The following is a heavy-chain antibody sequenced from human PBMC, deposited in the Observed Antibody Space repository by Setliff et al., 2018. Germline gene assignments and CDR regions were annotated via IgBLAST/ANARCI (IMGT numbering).Heavy chain of an antibody. CDR1: GYTFTDYY. D-gene: IGHD3-10*01. J-gene: IGHJ5*02. CDR2: VDPEDGET. Sequence: ASVKVSCKASGYTFTDYYMHWVQQAPGKGLEWMGRVDPEDGETISAEKFQGRVTITADTSTDTAYMELSSLRSEDTAVYYCATLSKYPYGSGSYMGVRWFDPWGQGTRVTVSS. CDR3: ATLSKYPYGSGSYMGVRWFDP. V-gene: IGHV1-69-2*01.